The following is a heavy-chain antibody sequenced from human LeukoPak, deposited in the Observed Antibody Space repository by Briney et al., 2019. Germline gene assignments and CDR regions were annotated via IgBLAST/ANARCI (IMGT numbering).Heavy chain of an antibody. Sequence: GGSLRLSCSASGFTFSSYAMHWVRQAPGKGLEWVSAISGSGGSTYYADSVKGRFTISRDNSKNTLHLQMNSLRAEDTAVYYCASSYSSSWYYYYGMDVWGKGTTVTVSS. CDR2: ISGSGGST. D-gene: IGHD6-13*01. CDR1: GFTFSSYA. CDR3: ASSYSSSWYYYYGMDV. V-gene: IGHV3-23*01. J-gene: IGHJ6*04.